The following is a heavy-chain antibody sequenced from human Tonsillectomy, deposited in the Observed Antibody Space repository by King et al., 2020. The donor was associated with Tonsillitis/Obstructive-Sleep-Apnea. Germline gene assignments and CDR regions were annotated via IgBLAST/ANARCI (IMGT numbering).Heavy chain of an antibody. CDR3: AHTTYPPNDPATHFDY. Sequence: ITLKESGPTLVKPTQTLTLTCTFSGFSLSTSGVGVGWIRQPPGKALEWLSLIYWDDDKRYSTSLKSRLTITKETSNNQVVLTMTNMDPVDTATYYCAHTTYPPNDPATHFDYWGQGTLVTVSS. J-gene: IGHJ4*02. CDR2: IYWDDDK. V-gene: IGHV2-5*02. D-gene: IGHD2-15*01. CDR1: GFSLSTSGVG.